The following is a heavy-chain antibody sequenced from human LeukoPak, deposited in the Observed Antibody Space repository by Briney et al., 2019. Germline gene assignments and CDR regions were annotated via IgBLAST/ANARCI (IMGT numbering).Heavy chain of an antibody. CDR1: GFTFSSYA. CDR2: ITDSGTST. D-gene: IGHD3-3*01. V-gene: IGHV3-23*01. J-gene: IGHJ3*02. Sequence: GGSLRLSCAASGFTFSSYAMSWVRQAPGKGLEWVSAITDSGTSTYYADSVKGRFTISRDNSKNTVYLQMNSLRAEDTALYYCAKVRITIYGVVDAFDIWGQGTMVTVYS. CDR3: AKVRITIYGVVDAFDI.